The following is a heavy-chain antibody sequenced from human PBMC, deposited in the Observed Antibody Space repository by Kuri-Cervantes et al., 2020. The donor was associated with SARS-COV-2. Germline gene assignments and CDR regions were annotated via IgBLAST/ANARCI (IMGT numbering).Heavy chain of an antibody. CDR2: ISSSSSYI. V-gene: IGHV3-21*01. J-gene: IGHJ6*02. D-gene: IGHD6-13*01. CDR3: ARLGVAAAGSYYYYGMDV. Sequence: GGSLRPSCAASGFTFSSYSMNWVRQAPGKGLEWVSSISSSSSYIYYADSVKGRFTISRDNAKNSLYLQMNSLRAEDTAVYYCARLGVAAAGSYYYYGMDVWGQGTTVTVSS. CDR1: GFTFSSYS.